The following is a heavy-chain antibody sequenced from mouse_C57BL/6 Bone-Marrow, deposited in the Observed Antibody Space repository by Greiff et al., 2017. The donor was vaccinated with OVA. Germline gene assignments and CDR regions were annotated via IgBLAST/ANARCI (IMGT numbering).Heavy chain of an antibody. Sequence: EVKLMESGGGLVQSGRSLRLSCATSGFTFSDFYMEWVRQAPGKGLEWIAASRNKANDYTTAYSASVKGRFIVSRDTSQSILYLQMNSLIAEDTAIYYCARDNWDWYFDVWGTGTTVTVSS. J-gene: IGHJ1*03. V-gene: IGHV7-1*01. CDR1: GFTFSDFY. CDR2: SRNKANDYTT. CDR3: ARDNWDWYFDV. D-gene: IGHD4-1*01.